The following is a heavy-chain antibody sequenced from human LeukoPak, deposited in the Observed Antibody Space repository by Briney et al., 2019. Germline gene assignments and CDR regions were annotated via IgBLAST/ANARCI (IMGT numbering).Heavy chain of an antibody. Sequence: ASVKVSCKASGYTFTCYYMHWVRQAPGQGLEWMGWINPNSGGTNYAQKFQGRVTMTRDTSISTAYMELSRLRSDDTAVYYCARKKGSGSYYIPYYFDYWGQGTLVTVSS. CDR2: INPNSGGT. CDR3: ARKKGSGSYYIPYYFDY. J-gene: IGHJ4*02. CDR1: GYTFTCYY. V-gene: IGHV1-2*02. D-gene: IGHD3-10*01.